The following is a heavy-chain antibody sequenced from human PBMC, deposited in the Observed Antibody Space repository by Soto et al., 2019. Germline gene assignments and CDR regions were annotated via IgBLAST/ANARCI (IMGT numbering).Heavy chain of an antibody. J-gene: IGHJ6*02. CDR3: ARDPYSSGWYGWYYGMDV. D-gene: IGHD6-19*01. CDR2: TYYRSKWYN. Sequence: SQTRSLTCAISGDSVSSNRAAWNWIRQSPSRGLEWLGRTYYRSKWYNDYAVSVKSRITINPDTSKNQFSLQLNSVTPEDTAVYYRARDPYSSGWYGWYYGMDVWGQGTTVTVSS. V-gene: IGHV6-1*01. CDR1: GDSVSSNRAA.